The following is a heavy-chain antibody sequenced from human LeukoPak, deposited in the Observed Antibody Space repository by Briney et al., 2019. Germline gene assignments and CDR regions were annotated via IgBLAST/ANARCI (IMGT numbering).Heavy chain of an antibody. J-gene: IGHJ6*02. D-gene: IGHD2/OR15-2a*01. V-gene: IGHV3-30*18. Sequence: GGSLRLSCAASGFTFSSYGMHWVRQAPGKGLEWVAVISYDGSNKYYADSVKGRFTISRDNSKNTLYLQMNSLRGEDTAVYYCAKIQEYYNYYYYYGMDVWGQGTTGTVSS. CDR3: AKIQEYYNYYYYYGMDV. CDR2: ISYDGSNK. CDR1: GFTFSSYG.